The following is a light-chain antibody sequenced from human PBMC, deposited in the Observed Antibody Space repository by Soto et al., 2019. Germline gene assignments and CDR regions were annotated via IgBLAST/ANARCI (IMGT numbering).Light chain of an antibody. J-gene: IGKJ5*01. Sequence: EIVLTQSPATLSLSPVEIASLSFIASQSVSSNYLAWYQQTPGQAPRLLIYGASNRATGIPDRFSGSGSGTDFTLTISRLETEDFAVYFCQQYGRSPITCGQGTRLEI. CDR1: QSVSSNY. CDR3: QQYGRSPIT. CDR2: GAS. V-gene: IGKV3-20*01.